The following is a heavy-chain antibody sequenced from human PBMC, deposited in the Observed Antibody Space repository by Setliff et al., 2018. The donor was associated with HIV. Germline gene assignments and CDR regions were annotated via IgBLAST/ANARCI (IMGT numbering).Heavy chain of an antibody. D-gene: IGHD6-19*01. CDR3: ARRAVAGTSFDY. J-gene: IGHJ4*02. Sequence: TSETLSLTCTVSGGSISSSSYYWGWLRQPPGKGLEWIGSIYYSGSTYYNPSLESRVTISVDTSKNHFSLRLSAATAADTAVYYCARRAVAGTSFDYWGQGTLVTVSS. CDR2: IYYSGST. V-gene: IGHV4-39*02. CDR1: GGSISSSSYY.